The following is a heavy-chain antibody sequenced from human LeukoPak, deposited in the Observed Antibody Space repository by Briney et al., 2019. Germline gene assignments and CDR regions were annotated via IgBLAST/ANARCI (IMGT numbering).Heavy chain of an antibody. V-gene: IGHV1-69*06. J-gene: IGHJ3*02. Sequence: SVKVSCKASGGTFNKYSISWVRQAPGQGPEWMGGIIPMFATANYAQKFQGRLTITADKSTSTAYMELSSLRSEDTAVYYCARDDFSSARAFDIWGQGTMVTVSS. D-gene: IGHD6-13*01. CDR2: IIPMFATA. CDR1: GGTFNKYS. CDR3: ARDDFSSARAFDI.